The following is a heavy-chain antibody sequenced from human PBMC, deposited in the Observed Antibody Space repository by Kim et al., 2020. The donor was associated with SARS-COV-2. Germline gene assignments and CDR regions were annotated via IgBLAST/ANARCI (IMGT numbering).Heavy chain of an antibody. CDR2: ISAYNGNT. Sequence: ASVKVSCKASGYTFTSYGISWVRQAPGQGLEWMGWISAYNGNTNYAQKLQGRVTMTTDTSTSTAYMELRSLRSDDTAVYYCARDHRDGIYYYGMDVWGQGTTVTVSS. CDR1: GYTFTSYG. V-gene: IGHV1-18*01. J-gene: IGHJ6*02. CDR3: ARDHRDGIYYYGMDV.